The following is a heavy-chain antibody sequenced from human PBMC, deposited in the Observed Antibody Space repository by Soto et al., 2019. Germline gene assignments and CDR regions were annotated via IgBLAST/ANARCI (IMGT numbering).Heavy chain of an antibody. CDR3: ARVPTDHYYYMDV. V-gene: IGHV4-59*01. D-gene: IGHD4-17*01. J-gene: IGHJ6*03. Sequence: SETLSLTCTVSGGSISSYYWSWIRQPPGKGLEWIGYIYYSGSTNYNPSLKSRVTISVDTSKNQFSLKLSSVTAADTAVYYCARVPTDHYYYMDVWGKGTTVTVSS. CDR1: GGSISSYY. CDR2: IYYSGST.